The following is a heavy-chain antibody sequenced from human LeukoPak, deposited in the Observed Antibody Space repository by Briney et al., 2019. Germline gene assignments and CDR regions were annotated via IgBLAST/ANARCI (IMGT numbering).Heavy chain of an antibody. V-gene: IGHV3-7*03. CDR2: IKQDGSEK. CDR1: GFTFSSYS. J-gene: IGHJ4*02. Sequence: GGSLRLSCAASGFTFSSYSMSWVRQAPGKGLEWVANIKQDGSEKYYVDSVKGRFTISRDNAKNSLYLQMNSLRAEDTAVYYCARGNDILTGYPHGFYYWGQGTLVTVSS. D-gene: IGHD3-9*01. CDR3: ARGNDILTGYPHGFYY.